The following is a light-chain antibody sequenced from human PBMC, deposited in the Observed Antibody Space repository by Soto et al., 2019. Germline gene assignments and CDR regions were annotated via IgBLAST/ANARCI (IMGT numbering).Light chain of an antibody. V-gene: IGKV3-20*01. CDR2: DAS. J-gene: IGKJ4*01. CDR1: QSVRGN. Sequence: EIVMKQSPATLSVSPGERATLSCRASQSVRGNLAWYQQKPGQAPRLLIYDASSRATGIPDRFSGGGSGTDFTLTISRLEPEDFAVYYCQQFSSYPLTFGGGTNVDVK. CDR3: QQFSSYPLT.